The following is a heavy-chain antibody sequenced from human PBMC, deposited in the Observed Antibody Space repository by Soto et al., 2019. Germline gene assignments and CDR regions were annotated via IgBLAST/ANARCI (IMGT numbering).Heavy chain of an antibody. D-gene: IGHD6-13*01. CDR1: GDSIKNYY. J-gene: IGHJ4*02. CDR3: AGDKYSSNWYHFDY. Sequence: SETLSLTCTVSGDSIKNYYWSWIRQPAGKGLAWIGRIYSTGSTNYNPSLRSRVTMSVDTSKNQLSLKLRSATAADTAVYYCAGDKYSSNWYHFDYWGQGALVTVSS. V-gene: IGHV4-4*07. CDR2: IYSTGST.